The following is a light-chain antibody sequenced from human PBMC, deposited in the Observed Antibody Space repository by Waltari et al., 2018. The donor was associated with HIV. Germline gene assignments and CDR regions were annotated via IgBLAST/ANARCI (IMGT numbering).Light chain of an antibody. J-gene: IGKJ1*01. CDR1: QSVSSN. CDR2: GAV. V-gene: IGKV3-15*01. Sequence: VLTQSPVTLSVSPGERANISCRASQSVSSNLAWYQQKPGQAPRVLIYGAVTRATGVPARFSGGRSGTEFTLTISGLQSEDFAVYYCQEYNSWPSWAFGQGTKVEVK. CDR3: QEYNSWPSWA.